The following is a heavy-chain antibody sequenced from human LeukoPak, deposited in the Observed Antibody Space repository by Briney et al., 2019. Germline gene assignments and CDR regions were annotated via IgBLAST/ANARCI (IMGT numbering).Heavy chain of an antibody. CDR3: AVSNGGYGP. J-gene: IGHJ5*02. D-gene: IGHD5-12*01. CDR1: AFNYTAYW. Sequence: GGSLRLSCGSTAFNYTAYWMHWVRQDPRQGLLWVARINSDGTTTNYADSVKGRFTISRDNAKNTLFLQMNSLRAEDTAVYFCAVSNGGYGPWGQGALVTVSS. CDR2: INSDGTTT. V-gene: IGHV3-74*01.